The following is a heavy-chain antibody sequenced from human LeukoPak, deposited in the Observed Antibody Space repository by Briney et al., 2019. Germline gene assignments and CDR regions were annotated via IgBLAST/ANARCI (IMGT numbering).Heavy chain of an antibody. CDR1: GGSISSGGYY. V-gene: IGHV4-31*03. CDR2: IYYSGST. Sequence: SQTLSLTCTVSGGSISSGGYYWSWIRQHPGKGLEWIGYIYYSGSTYYNLSLKSRVTISVDTSKNQFSLKLSSVTAADTAVYYCARITAQWQQLVDYWGQGTLVTVSS. J-gene: IGHJ4*02. CDR3: ARITAQWQQLVDY. D-gene: IGHD6-13*01.